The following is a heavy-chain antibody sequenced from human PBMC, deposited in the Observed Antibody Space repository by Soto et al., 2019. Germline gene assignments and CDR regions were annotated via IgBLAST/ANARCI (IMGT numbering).Heavy chain of an antibody. V-gene: IGHV1-69*05. CDR2: IIPIFGTA. CDR3: ARSPSRITMIVVVMADYYFDY. CDR1: GGTFSSYA. J-gene: IGHJ4*02. D-gene: IGHD3-22*01. Sequence: SVKVSCKASGGTFSSYAISWVRQAPGQGLEWMGGIIPIFGTANYAQKLQGRVTMTTDTSTSTAYMELRSLRSDDTAVYYCARSPSRITMIVVVMADYYFDYWGQGTLVTVSS.